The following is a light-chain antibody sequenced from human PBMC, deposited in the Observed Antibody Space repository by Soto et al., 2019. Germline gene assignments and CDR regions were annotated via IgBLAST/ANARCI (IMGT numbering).Light chain of an antibody. CDR1: NRDIGAYNL. CDR2: EVR. V-gene: IGLV2-14*01. J-gene: IGLJ2*01. Sequence: QSALTQPASVSGSLGQSITISCTGSNRDIGAYNLVSWYQQYPDTAPKLIIYEVRNRPSGVSYRFTGSRSGNTASLTISALQADDESTFYCSSYTTTSTLLLGGGTKVTVL. CDR3: SSYTTTSTLL.